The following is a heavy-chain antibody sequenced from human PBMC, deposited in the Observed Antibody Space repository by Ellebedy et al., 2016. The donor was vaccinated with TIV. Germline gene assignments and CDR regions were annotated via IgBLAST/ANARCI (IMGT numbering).Heavy chain of an antibody. J-gene: IGHJ4*02. Sequence: PGGSLRLSCAASGFTFSSYAMHWVRQAPGKGLEWVAVISYGGSNKYYADSVKGRFTISRDNSKNTLYLQMNSLRAEDTAVYYCAREELGYCSGGSCYPLTNPPDYWGQGTLVTVSS. D-gene: IGHD2-15*01. CDR3: AREELGYCSGGSCYPLTNPPDY. CDR2: ISYGGSNK. V-gene: IGHV3-30-3*01. CDR1: GFTFSSYA.